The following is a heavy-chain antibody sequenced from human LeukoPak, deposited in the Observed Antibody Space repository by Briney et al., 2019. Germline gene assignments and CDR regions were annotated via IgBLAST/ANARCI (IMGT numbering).Heavy chain of an antibody. D-gene: IGHD2-15*01. CDR2: INPDGSGT. CDR3: ARAGYYRFDY. J-gene: IGHJ4*02. V-gene: IGHV3-74*01. Sequence: PGGSLRLSCAASGFTFSSSWVHWVRQAPGKGLVWVSRINPDGSGTDYADSVKGRFTISRDNAQNLYPQMNSLRAEDTAVYYCARAGYYRFDYWGQGALVTVSS. CDR1: GFTFSSSW.